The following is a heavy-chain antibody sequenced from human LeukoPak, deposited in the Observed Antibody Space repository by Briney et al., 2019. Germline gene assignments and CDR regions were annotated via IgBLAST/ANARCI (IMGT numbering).Heavy chain of an antibody. Sequence: SETLSLTCTVSGGSISSSSYYWGWIRQPPGKGLEWIGSIYYSGSTYYNPSLKSRVTMSVDTSKNQFSLKLSSVTAADTAVYYCARLVGGTRGPPYYYYYYMDVWGKGTTVTVSS. CDR3: ARLVGGTRGPPYYYYYYMDV. CDR2: IYYSGST. V-gene: IGHV4-39*07. CDR1: GGSISSSSYY. D-gene: IGHD1-1*01. J-gene: IGHJ6*03.